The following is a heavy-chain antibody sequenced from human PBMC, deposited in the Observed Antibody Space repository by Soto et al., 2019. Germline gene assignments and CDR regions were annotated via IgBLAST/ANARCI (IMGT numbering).Heavy chain of an antibody. J-gene: IGHJ4*02. CDR1: GGTFSSYT. CDR2: IIPILGIA. CDR3: AREQFSNIPVFNY. D-gene: IGHD4-4*01. V-gene: IGHV1-69*04. Sequence: SVKVSCKASGGTFSSYTISWVRQAPGQGLEWMGRIIPILGIANYAQKFQGRVTITADKSTSTAYMELSSLRSEDTAVYYCAREQFSNIPVFNYWGQGTLVTVSS.